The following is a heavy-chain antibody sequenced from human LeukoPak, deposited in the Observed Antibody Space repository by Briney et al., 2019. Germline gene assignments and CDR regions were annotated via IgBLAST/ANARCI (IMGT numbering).Heavy chain of an antibody. Sequence: GQSLRLSCEASGFTFSNYAIHWVRQAPGKGLEWVAVISYDGSEKYYADSVKGRFTISRDNSKRTVYLQMNSLRPEDTAVYYCARGDGEEVPETRLLGFWGQGTLVTVSS. D-gene: IGHD2-2*01. CDR2: ISYDGSEK. CDR1: GFTFSNYA. V-gene: IGHV3-30*04. CDR3: ARGDGEEVPETRLLGF. J-gene: IGHJ4*02.